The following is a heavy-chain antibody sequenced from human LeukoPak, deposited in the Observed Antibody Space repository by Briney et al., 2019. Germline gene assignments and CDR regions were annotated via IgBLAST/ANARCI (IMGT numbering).Heavy chain of an antibody. D-gene: IGHD3-22*01. CDR1: GYTFTSYA. CDR3: ARDASSGYSPFYDY. V-gene: IGHV1-69*04. Sequence: ASVKVSCKASGYTFTSYAISWVRQAPGQGLEWMGRIIPILGIANYAQKFQGRVTITADKSTSTAYMELSSLRSEDTAVYYCARDASSGYSPFYDYWGQGTLVTVSS. CDR2: IIPILGIA. J-gene: IGHJ4*02.